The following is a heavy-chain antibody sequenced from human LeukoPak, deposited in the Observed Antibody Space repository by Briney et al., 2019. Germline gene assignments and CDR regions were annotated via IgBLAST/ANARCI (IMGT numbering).Heavy chain of an antibody. V-gene: IGHV3-21*01. CDR2: ISSSSSYI. D-gene: IGHD3-10*01. J-gene: IGHJ6*03. Sequence: GGSLRLSCAASVFTFSSYSMNWVRQARGEGLEWVSSISSSSSYIYYADSVKGRFTISRDNAKNSLYLQLNSLRAEDMVVYYCARAPGSGSYFDYMDLWGKGTTVTVSS. CDR1: VFTFSSYS. CDR3: ARAPGSGSYFDYMDL.